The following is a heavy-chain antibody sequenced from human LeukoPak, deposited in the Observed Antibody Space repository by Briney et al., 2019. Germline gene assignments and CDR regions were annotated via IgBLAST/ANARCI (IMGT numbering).Heavy chain of an antibody. Sequence: SETLSLTCAVYGGSFSGYYWSWIRQPPGKGLEWIGEINHSGSTNYNPSLKSRVTISVDTSENQFSLKLSSVTAADTAVYYCARRLVTIFFNWFDLWGQGTLVTVSS. V-gene: IGHV4-34*01. CDR2: INHSGST. J-gene: IGHJ5*02. D-gene: IGHD3-9*01. CDR3: ARRLVTIFFNWFDL. CDR1: GGSFSGYY.